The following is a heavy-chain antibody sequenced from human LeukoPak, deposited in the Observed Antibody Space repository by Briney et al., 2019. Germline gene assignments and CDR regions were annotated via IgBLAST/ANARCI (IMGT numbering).Heavy chain of an antibody. J-gene: IGHJ4*02. D-gene: IGHD3-10*01. Sequence: ASVKVSCKASGYTFSGTGWYLYWLRQAPGQGLECMGWIYPNNGSTAYAQKFQGRVAMTRDTSITTAYMELSRLRPDDTAVYYCARDGPAQMVDFDYWGQGTLVTVSS. CDR3: ARDGPAQMVDFDY. CDR1: GYTFSGTGWY. CDR2: IYPNNGST. V-gene: IGHV1-2*02.